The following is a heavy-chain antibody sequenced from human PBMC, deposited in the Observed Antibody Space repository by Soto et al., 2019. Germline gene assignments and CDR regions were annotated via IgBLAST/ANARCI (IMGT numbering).Heavy chain of an antibody. D-gene: IGHD3-3*01. Sequence: ASVKVSCKASGYTFTSYDINWVRQATGQGLEWMGWMNPNSGNTGYAQKFQGRFTMTRNTSISTAYMELSSLRSEDTAVYYCARGPFPKVWSGYYGHWGQGTLVTVSS. J-gene: IGHJ4*02. CDR3: ARGPFPKVWSGYYGH. V-gene: IGHV1-8*01. CDR2: MNPNSGNT. CDR1: GYTFTSYD.